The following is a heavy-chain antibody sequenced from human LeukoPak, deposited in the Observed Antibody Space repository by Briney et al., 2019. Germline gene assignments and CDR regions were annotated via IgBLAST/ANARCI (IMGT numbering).Heavy chain of an antibody. CDR2: ISGSGGST. J-gene: IGHJ4*02. D-gene: IGHD3-22*01. CDR1: GFTFSSYG. Sequence: GGSLRLSCAASGFTFSSYGMSWVRQAPGKGLEWVSAISGSGGSTYYADSVKGRFTISRDNSKNTLYLQMNSLRAEDTAVYYCARPRYYYDSSGSPHYWGQGTLVTVSS. CDR3: ARPRYYYDSSGSPHY. V-gene: IGHV3-23*01.